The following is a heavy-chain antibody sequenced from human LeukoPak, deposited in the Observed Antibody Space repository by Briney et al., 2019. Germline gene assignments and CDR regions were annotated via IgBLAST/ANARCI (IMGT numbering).Heavy chain of an antibody. CDR2: INPSDATT. V-gene: IGHV1-46*01. D-gene: IGHD3-16*01. J-gene: IGHJ4*02. CDR1: GYTFTNNY. CDR3: ARGREVWGAAFKGFDF. Sequence: GASVKVSCESSGYTFTNNYIHWVRQAPGQGLEWMGIINPSDATTLSAQKFQGRVTITRDTSTSTVYMELDNLTSEDTAVYFCARGREVWGAAFKGFDFWGQGTLVIVSS.